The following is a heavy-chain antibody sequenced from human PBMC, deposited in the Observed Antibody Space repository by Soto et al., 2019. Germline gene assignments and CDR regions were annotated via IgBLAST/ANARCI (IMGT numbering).Heavy chain of an antibody. CDR2: ISGSGGRK. J-gene: IGHJ3*02. V-gene: IGHV3-23*01. CDR3: ANGGYYSLFDI. D-gene: IGHD1-26*01. CDR1: GFPFSSYA. Sequence: QPGGSLRLSCVASGFPFSSYAMSWVRQTPGKGLEWVSGISGSGGRKYYADSVKGRFTISRDNSNNTLSLQMHILRAEDTAVYFCANGGYYSLFDIWGQGTTVTVSS.